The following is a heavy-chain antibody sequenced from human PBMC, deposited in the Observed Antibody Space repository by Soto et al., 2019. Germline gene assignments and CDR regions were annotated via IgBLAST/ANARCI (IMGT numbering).Heavy chain of an antibody. D-gene: IGHD3-10*01. CDR1: GGSISSYY. J-gene: IGHJ4*02. V-gene: IGHV4-59*01. Sequence: SETLSLTCTVSGGSISSYYWSWIRQPPGKGLEWIGYIYYSGSTNYNPSLKSRVTISVDTSKNQFSLKLSSVTAADTAVYYCARLTGSGSYSDYYFDYWGQGTLVTVSS. CDR3: ARLTGSGSYSDYYFDY. CDR2: IYYSGST.